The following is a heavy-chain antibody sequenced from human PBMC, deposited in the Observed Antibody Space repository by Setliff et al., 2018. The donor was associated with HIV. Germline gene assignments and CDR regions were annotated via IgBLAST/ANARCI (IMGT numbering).Heavy chain of an antibody. CDR2: IYYSGST. Sequence: KTSETLSLTCTVSGGSISGYYWSWIRQPPGKGLEWIGYIYYSGSTNYNPSLKSRVTISVDTSKNQISLKLSSVTAADTAIYYCARGYYDSNVYYFPGYWGQGTLVTVSS. CDR1: GGSISGYY. J-gene: IGHJ4*02. CDR3: ARGYYDSNVYYFPGY. D-gene: IGHD3-22*01. V-gene: IGHV4-59*01.